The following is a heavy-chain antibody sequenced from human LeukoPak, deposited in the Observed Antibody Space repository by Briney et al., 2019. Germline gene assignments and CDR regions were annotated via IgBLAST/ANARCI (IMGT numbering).Heavy chain of an antibody. D-gene: IGHD5-24*01. V-gene: IGHV3-74*01. J-gene: IGHJ4*02. Sequence: GGSLRLSCAGSGFSFSNYWMHWVRQAPGKGLVWVSRIHSNGRVTTYADSVKGRFTISKDSARNTLYLQMNTLRVEDTAVYYCARAQDTYNSLYFDYWGQGALVTVPS. CDR1: GFSFSNYW. CDR3: ARAQDTYNSLYFDY. CDR2: IHSNGRVT.